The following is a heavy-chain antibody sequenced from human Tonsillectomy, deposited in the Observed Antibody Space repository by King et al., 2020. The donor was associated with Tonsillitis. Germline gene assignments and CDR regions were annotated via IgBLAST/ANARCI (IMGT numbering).Heavy chain of an antibody. J-gene: IGHJ4*02. D-gene: IGHD3-9*01. CDR3: VGDGVLPVDS. CDR2: IKEDGFET. CDR1: GFTFSAYS. Sequence: VQLVESGGGLVQPGGSLRLSCSASGFTFSAYSMTWVRQAPGKGLEWVASIKEDGFETYYVDSVKGRFSIYRNNAKKSLYLQMNSLRVEDTAVYYCVGDGVLPVDSGGQGTLVTVSA. V-gene: IGHV3-7*01.